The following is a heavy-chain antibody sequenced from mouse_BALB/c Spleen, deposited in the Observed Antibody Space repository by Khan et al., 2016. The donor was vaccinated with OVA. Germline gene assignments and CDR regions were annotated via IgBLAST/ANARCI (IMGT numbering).Heavy chain of an antibody. V-gene: IGHV5-6-4*01. J-gene: IGHJ1*01. CDR3: TRDGNYAHWYFDV. Sequence: VALVASGGGLVRPGGSLKLSCAASGFFFTSYTMSWVRQTPEKRLEWVATISSGSTYTYYPDSVKGRFTISRDNAKNTLYLQMSSLKSEDTAMYYCTRDGNYAHWYFDVWGAGTTVTVSS. D-gene: IGHD2-1*01. CDR2: ISSGSTYT. CDR1: GFFFTSYT.